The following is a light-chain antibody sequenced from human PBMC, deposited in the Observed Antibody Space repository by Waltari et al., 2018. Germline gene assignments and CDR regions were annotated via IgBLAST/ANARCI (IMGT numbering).Light chain of an antibody. V-gene: IGKV3-11*01. J-gene: IGKJ4*01. Sequence: ETLLTQSPGTLSLSPGERATLSCRASQSVSSNLAWYQQKPGQVPRLLIYDASNRATGIPARFSGSGSGTDFILTISSLEPEDFAVYYCQQRTHSLTFGGGTKVEIK. CDR1: QSVSSN. CDR3: QQRTHSLT. CDR2: DAS.